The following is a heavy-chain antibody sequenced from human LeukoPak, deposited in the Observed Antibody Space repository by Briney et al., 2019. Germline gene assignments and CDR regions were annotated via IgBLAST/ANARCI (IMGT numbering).Heavy chain of an antibody. D-gene: IGHD3-22*01. V-gene: IGHV3-48*01. Sequence: GGSLRLSCAASGFTFSSYSMNWVRQAPGKGLEWVSYISSSSSTIYYADSVKGRFTISRDNAKNSLYLQMNSLRAEDTAVYYCARAYYYDSSGFLSPDTFDIWGQGTMVTVSS. J-gene: IGHJ3*02. CDR3: ARAYYYDSSGFLSPDTFDI. CDR2: ISSSSSTI. CDR1: GFTFSSYS.